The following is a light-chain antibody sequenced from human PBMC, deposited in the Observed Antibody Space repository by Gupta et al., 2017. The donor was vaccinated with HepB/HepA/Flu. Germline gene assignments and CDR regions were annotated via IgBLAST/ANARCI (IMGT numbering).Light chain of an antibody. J-gene: IGLJ2*01. Sequence: QSALTQPRSVSGSPGQSVTISCTGTSSDVGGYNYVSWYQQHPGKAPNLMIYDVSKRPSGAPDRFSGSKSGNTAALTISGRQAEDEDDYYCCSYAGSLVVFGGGTKLTVL. V-gene: IGLV2-11*01. CDR2: DVS. CDR1: SSDVGGYNY. CDR3: CSYAGSLVV.